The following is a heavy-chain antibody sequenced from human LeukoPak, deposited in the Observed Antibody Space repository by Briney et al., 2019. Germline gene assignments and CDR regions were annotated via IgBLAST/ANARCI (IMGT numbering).Heavy chain of an antibody. CDR1: GCTFSKHW. D-gene: IGHD2-2*01. CDR2: INSDWCST. V-gene: IGHV3-74*01. CDR3: AREDCSSTSCPYYYYYGMDV. J-gene: IGHJ6*04. Sequence: GGSLRLTCAACGCTFSKHWMHWVRQAPGKGLVWVSRINSDWCSTSYADSVKGRFTISRDNAKNTLYLQMNSLRAEDTAVYYCAREDCSSTSCPYYYYYGMDVWGKGTTVTVSS.